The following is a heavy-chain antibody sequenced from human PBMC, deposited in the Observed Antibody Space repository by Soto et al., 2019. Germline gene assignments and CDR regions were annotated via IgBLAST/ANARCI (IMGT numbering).Heavy chain of an antibody. CDR1: GFTFDDYA. Sequence: EVQLVESGGGLVQPGRSLRLSCAASGFTFDDYAMHWVRQAPGKGLEWVSGISWNSGSIDYADSVKGRFTISRDNAKNSLYLQMNSLRAEDTALYYCAKDWEGGSYSHYYGMDVWGQGTTVTVSS. CDR3: AKDWEGGSYSHYYGMDV. J-gene: IGHJ6*02. V-gene: IGHV3-9*01. D-gene: IGHD1-26*01. CDR2: ISWNSGSI.